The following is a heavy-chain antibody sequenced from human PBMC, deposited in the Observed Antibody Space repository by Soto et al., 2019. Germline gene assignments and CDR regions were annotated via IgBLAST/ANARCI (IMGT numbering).Heavy chain of an antibody. CDR1: GFTFSSYG. D-gene: IGHD3-3*01. Sequence: PGGSLRLSCAASGFTFSSYGMHWVRQAPGKGLEWVAVIWYDGSNKYYADSVKGRFTISRDNSKNTLYLQMNSLRAEDTAVYYCASGYYGRGIGEFDYWGQGTLVTVSS. CDR3: ASGYYGRGIGEFDY. J-gene: IGHJ4*02. CDR2: IWYDGSNK. V-gene: IGHV3-33*01.